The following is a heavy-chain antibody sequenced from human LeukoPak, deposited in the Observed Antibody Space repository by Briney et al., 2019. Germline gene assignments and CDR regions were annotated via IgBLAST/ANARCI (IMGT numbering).Heavy chain of an antibody. CDR1: GFTFSSYA. J-gene: IGHJ5*02. CDR2: INGDGSST. CDR3: ARRYCGSPSCVNWFDP. D-gene: IGHD2-2*01. V-gene: IGHV3-74*01. Sequence: PGGSLRLSCAASGFTFSSYAMSWVRQAPGKGLVWVSRINGDGSSTSYADSVKGRFTISRDNAKNTLFLQMNSLRAEDTAVYYCARRYCGSPSCVNWFDPWGQGALVTVSS.